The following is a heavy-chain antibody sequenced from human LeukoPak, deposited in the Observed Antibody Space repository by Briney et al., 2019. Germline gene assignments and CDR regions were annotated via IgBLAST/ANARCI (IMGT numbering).Heavy chain of an antibody. J-gene: IGHJ6*02. Sequence: GGSLRLSCTASGFTLGDYAMSWFRQAPGKGLEWVGFIRSKAYGGTTEYAASVKGRFTISRDDSKSIAYLQMNSLKTEDTAVYYCTRLEVGAYYYYGMDVWGQGTTVTVSS. CDR1: GFTLGDYA. CDR2: IRSKAYGGTT. CDR3: TRLEVGAYYYYGMDV. V-gene: IGHV3-49*03. D-gene: IGHD2-15*01.